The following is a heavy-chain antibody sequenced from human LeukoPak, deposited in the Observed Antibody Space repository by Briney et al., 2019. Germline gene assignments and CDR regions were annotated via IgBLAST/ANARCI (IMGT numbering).Heavy chain of an antibody. V-gene: IGHV1-69*13. J-gene: IGHJ4*02. Sequence: SVKVSCKTSGGTFSSYAISWVRQAPGQGLEWMGGIITIFGTAKYAQKFQGRVTITADESTTTAYMELSSLRSEDTAVYYCARGRGYGSGSYYTYWGQGTLVTVSS. CDR2: IITIFGTA. CDR3: ARGRGYGSGSYYTY. CDR1: GGTFSSYA. D-gene: IGHD3-10*01.